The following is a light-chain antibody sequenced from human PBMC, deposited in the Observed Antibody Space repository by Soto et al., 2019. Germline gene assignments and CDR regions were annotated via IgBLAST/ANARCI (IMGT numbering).Light chain of an antibody. CDR2: ENN. CDR1: SSNIGAGYD. CDR3: QSYDSSLSGVV. Sequence: QSVLTQPPSVSGAPGQRVTISCTGGSSNIGAGYDVHWYQQIPGTAPKLLIYENNNRPSGVPDRFSGSKSGTSASLAITGLQAEDEADYYCQSYDSSLSGVVFGGGTKLTVL. J-gene: IGLJ3*02. V-gene: IGLV1-40*01.